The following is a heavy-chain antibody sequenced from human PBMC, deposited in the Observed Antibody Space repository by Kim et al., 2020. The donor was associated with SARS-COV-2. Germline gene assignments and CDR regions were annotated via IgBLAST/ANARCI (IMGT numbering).Heavy chain of an antibody. V-gene: IGHV3-23*01. CDR1: GFTFTNYA. J-gene: IGHJ4*01. Sequence: GGSLRLSCAASGFTFTNYALSWVRQAPGKGLEWVSYSGSGGSTYYADSVKGRFIISRDNSKNTLYLQMNSLTAEDTAVNYCAKDRAAFCSGGTCYLFD. D-gene: IGHD2-15*01. CDR2: YSGSGGST. CDR3: AKDRAAFCSGGTCYLFD.